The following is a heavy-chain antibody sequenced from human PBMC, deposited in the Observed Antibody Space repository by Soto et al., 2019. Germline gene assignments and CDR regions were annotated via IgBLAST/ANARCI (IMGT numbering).Heavy chain of an antibody. Sequence: QVQLVESGGGVVQPGRSLRLSCAASGFTFSSYGMHWVRQAPGKGLEWVAVISYDGSNKYYADSVKGRFTISRDNSKNTLYLQMNSLRAEDKAVYYCAKFADYYDSSGYPAEYFQHWGQGTLVTVSS. CDR1: GFTFSSYG. J-gene: IGHJ1*01. CDR2: ISYDGSNK. CDR3: AKFADYYDSSGYPAEYFQH. V-gene: IGHV3-30*18. D-gene: IGHD3-22*01.